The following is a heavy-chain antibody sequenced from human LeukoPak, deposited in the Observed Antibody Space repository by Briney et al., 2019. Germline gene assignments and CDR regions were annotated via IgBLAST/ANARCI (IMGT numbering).Heavy chain of an antibody. Sequence: SETLSLTCTVSGGSISNYYWSWIRQPPGKGLEWIGYIYNGGHTNYNPSLKSRVTISVDTSKNQFSLKLSSVTAADTAVYYCARHYGSGSYYLDYWGQGTLVTVSS. CDR3: ARHYGSGSYYLDY. CDR1: GGSISNYY. V-gene: IGHV4-59*08. J-gene: IGHJ4*02. D-gene: IGHD3-10*01. CDR2: IYNGGHT.